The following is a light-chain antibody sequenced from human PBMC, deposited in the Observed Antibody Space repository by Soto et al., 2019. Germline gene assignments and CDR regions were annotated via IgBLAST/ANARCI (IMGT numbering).Light chain of an antibody. J-gene: IGKJ1*01. Sequence: DIQITQNPCTLSTSIGYIFTITCRSSQSISDSLSWYQQKPGKAPFLLISDASNLERGVPSRFSGSGSGTEFTLTIASMQPDDFATYYCQQDNGYPRTVGQGTKVDIK. CDR2: DAS. V-gene: IGKV1-5*01. CDR1: QSISDS. CDR3: QQDNGYPRT.